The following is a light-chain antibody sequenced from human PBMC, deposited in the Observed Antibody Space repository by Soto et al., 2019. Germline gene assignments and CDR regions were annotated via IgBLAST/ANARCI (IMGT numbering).Light chain of an antibody. V-gene: IGLV2-14*01. CDR3: SSYRSSNLVV. CDR2: DVS. CDR1: SSDVGGYNY. J-gene: IGLJ2*01. Sequence: QSALTQPASVSGSPGQSITISCTGTSSDVGGYNYVSWFQQHPGKAPRLILYDVSNRPSGVSNRFSGSKSGSTASLTISGLQAEDEADYYCSSYRSSNLVVFGGGTKVTVL.